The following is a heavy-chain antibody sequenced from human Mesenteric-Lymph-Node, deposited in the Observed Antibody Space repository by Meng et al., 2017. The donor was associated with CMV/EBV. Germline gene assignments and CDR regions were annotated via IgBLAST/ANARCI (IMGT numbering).Heavy chain of an antibody. J-gene: IGHJ4*02. Sequence: ASVKVSCKASGYTFTAYCIHWMRQAPGQGLEWVGWIHPNSGATNYAQNFQGRVTMTRDTSITTAYMDLSSLRIDDTAVYYCARGDTVVTPDYWGQGSLVTVSS. CDR2: IHPNSGAT. D-gene: IGHD4-23*01. V-gene: IGHV1-2*02. CDR3: ARGDTVVTPDY. CDR1: GYTFTAYC.